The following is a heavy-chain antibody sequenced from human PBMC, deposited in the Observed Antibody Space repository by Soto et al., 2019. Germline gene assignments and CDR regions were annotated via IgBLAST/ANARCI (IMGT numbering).Heavy chain of an antibody. CDR1: GGSISSYY. CDR2: IYYSGST. CDR3: AKGGSNWFDP. Sequence: LSLTCTVSGGSISSYYWSWIRQPPGKGLEWIGYIYYSGSTNYNPSLKSRVTISVDTSKNQFSLKLSSVTAADTAVYYCAKGGSNWFDPWGQGTLVTVSS. D-gene: IGHD3-10*01. V-gene: IGHV4-59*01. J-gene: IGHJ5*02.